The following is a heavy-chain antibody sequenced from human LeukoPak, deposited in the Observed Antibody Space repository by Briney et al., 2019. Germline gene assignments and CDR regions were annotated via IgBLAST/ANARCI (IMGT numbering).Heavy chain of an antibody. CDR1: GFTFSSYG. V-gene: IGHV3-30*02. Sequence: GGSLRLSCAASGFTFSSYGMHWVRQAPGKGLEWVAFIRYDGSNKYYADSVKGRFTISRDNSKNTLYLQMNSLRAEDTAVYYCAKDKDVLRFLEWLGFDYWGQGTLVTISS. CDR3: AKDKDVLRFLEWLGFDY. J-gene: IGHJ4*02. D-gene: IGHD3-3*01. CDR2: IRYDGSNK.